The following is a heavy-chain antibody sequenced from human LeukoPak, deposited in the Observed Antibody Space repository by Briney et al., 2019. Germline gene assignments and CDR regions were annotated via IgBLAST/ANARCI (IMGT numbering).Heavy chain of an antibody. D-gene: IGHD3-3*01. CDR2: ISAYNGNT. CDR1: GYTFTSYD. J-gene: IGHJ6*02. V-gene: IGHV1-18*01. Sequence: ASVKVSCKASGYTFTSYDINWVRQATGQGLEWMGWISAYNGNTNYAQKLQGRVTMTTDTSTSTAYMELRSLRSDDTAVYYCARVTGLMYYDFWSGYPPDYYYYGMDVWGQGTTVTVSS. CDR3: ARVTGLMYYDFWSGYPPDYYYYGMDV.